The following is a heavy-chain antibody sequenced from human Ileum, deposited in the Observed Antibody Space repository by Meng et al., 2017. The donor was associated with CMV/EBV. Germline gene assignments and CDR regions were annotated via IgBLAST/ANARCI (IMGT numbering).Heavy chain of an antibody. CDR1: SYTFTNQN. D-gene: IGHD7-27*01. CDR3: ARDNWGYDY. J-gene: IGHJ4*02. V-gene: IGHV1-18*01. CDR2: ISVHHGNT. Sequence: QVDLVQSGPAVKMPGASVKVSCKTSSYTFTNQNIAWLRHAPGQGLEWMGWISVHHGNTDYAQKYQDRVTMTRDTSTNTAYMELRSLTSDDTARYYCARDNWGYDYWGQGTLVTVSS.